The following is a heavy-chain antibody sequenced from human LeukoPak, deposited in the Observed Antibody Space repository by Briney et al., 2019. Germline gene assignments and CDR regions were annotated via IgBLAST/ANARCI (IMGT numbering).Heavy chain of an antibody. Sequence: PGGSLRLSCAASGFTFSSYAMHWVRQAPGKGLEYVSAISSNGGSTYYANSVKGRFTISRDNSKNTLYLQMGSLRAEETAVYYCARAGQLWLGWYSDYWGQGTLVTVSS. CDR3: ARAGQLWLGWYSDY. V-gene: IGHV3-64*01. D-gene: IGHD5-18*01. J-gene: IGHJ4*02. CDR2: ISSNGGST. CDR1: GFTFSSYA.